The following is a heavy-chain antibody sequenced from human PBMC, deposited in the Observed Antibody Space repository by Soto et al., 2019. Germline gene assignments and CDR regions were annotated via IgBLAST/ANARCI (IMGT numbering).Heavy chain of an antibody. CDR2: IKQDGSEK. CDR3: ATDSGSYSGYSYYAMDV. Sequence: PGGSLRLSCSASGFTFSSYWMSWVRQAPGKGLEWVANIKQDGSEKYYVDSVKGRFTISRDNAKNSLYLQMNSLRAEDTAVYYCATDSGSYSGYSYYAMDVWGQGTTVTVSS. V-gene: IGHV3-7*01. CDR1: GFTFSSYW. D-gene: IGHD1-26*01. J-gene: IGHJ6*02.